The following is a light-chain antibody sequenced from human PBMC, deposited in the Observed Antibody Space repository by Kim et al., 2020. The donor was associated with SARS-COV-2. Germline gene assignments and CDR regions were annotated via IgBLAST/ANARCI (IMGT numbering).Light chain of an antibody. Sequence: ASVGDRVTITCRASQGIDSWLVWYQQKPGRAPKPLIYGASSLQSGVPSRFSGSGFGTDFTLTISNLQPEDFATYYCQQSINYAWAFGQGTKVDIK. CDR1: QGIDSW. CDR2: GAS. CDR3: QQSINYAWA. V-gene: IGKV1-12*01. J-gene: IGKJ1*01.